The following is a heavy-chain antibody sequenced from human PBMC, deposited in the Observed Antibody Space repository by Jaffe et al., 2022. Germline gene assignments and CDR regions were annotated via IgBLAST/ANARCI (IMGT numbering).Heavy chain of an antibody. V-gene: IGHV4-38-2*01. D-gene: IGHD6-25*01. Sequence: QVQLQESGPGLVKPSETLSLTCAVSGYSISSGYYWGWIRQPPGKGLEWIGSIYHSGSTYYNPSLKSRVTISVDTSKNQFSLKLSSVTAADTAVYYCARQGSAGAFDIWGQGTMVTVSS. J-gene: IGHJ3*02. CDR3: ARQGSAGAFDI. CDR1: GYSISSGYY. CDR2: IYHSGST.